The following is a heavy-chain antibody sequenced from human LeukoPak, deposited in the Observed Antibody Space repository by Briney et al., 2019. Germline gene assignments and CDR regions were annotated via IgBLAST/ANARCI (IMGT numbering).Heavy chain of an antibody. CDR2: INPSVGSA. J-gene: IGHJ4*02. V-gene: IGHV1-46*01. D-gene: IGHD1-26*01. CDR3: ARRVGTTRTAFDN. CDR1: VYTFTSYS. Sequence: ASVKVSCKASVYTFTSYSVHWVRQAPGQGLEWMATINPSVGSAIYAQKFQGRVTVTSDTSTSAVFMELTSLTSDDTAVYYCARRVGTTRTAFDNWGQGTLVTVSS.